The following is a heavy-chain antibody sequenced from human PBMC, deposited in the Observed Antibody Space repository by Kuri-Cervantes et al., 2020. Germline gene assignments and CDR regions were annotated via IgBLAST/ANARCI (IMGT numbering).Heavy chain of an antibody. J-gene: IGHJ4*02. D-gene: IGHD3-22*01. V-gene: IGHV3-30*04. CDR2: ISYDGSNK. Sequence: GESLKISCAASGFTFSSCAMHWVRQAPGKGLEWVAVISYDGSNKYYADSVKGRFTISRDNSKNTLYLQMNSLRAEDTAVYYCAKDPHPYYDSSGYFVFDYWGQGTLVTVSS. CDR3: AKDPHPYYDSSGYFVFDY. CDR1: GFTFSSCA.